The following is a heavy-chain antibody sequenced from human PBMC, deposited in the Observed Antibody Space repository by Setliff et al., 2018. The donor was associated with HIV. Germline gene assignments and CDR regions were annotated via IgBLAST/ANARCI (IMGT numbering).Heavy chain of an antibody. Sequence: ASVKVSCKASGYTFTSYYIHWVRQAPGQGLEWMGVINPSSGDTLYAQNFQGRVTVTRDTSTSTVYMELSSLRVEDTAVYYCAREFLSGGSCYNYWGQGTLVTVSS. D-gene: IGHD2-21*01. V-gene: IGHV1-46*01. J-gene: IGHJ4*02. CDR1: GYTFTSYY. CDR2: INPSSGDT. CDR3: AREFLSGGSCYNY.